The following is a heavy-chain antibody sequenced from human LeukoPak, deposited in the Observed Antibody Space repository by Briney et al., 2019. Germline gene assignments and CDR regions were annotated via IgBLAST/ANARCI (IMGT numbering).Heavy chain of an antibody. J-gene: IGHJ4*02. CDR1: GFTFSNAW. CDR2: IKNKTDGGTT. CDR3: TTTYGDYPHFDY. Sequence: GGSLRLSCAASGFTFSNAWMSWVRQAPGKGLEWVGRIKNKTDGGTTDYAAPVKGRFTISRDDSKNTLYLQMNSLKTEDTAVYYCTTTYGDYPHFDYWGQGTLVTVSS. D-gene: IGHD4-17*01. V-gene: IGHV3-15*01.